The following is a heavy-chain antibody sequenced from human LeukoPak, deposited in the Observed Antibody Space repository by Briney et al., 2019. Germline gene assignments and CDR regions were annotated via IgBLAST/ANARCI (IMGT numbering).Heavy chain of an antibody. J-gene: IGHJ4*02. CDR3: ARGDGYNFFDY. V-gene: IGHV3-53*01. CDR2: FYVGGAT. CDR1: GFSVNNNY. D-gene: IGHD5-24*01. Sequence: PGGSLRLSCAVSGFSVNNNYMSWVRHARGKGLEWVSVFYVGGATYYADSVKGRFTISRDNSENTLYLQMKSLRAEDTAVYYCARGDGYNFFDYWGQGTLVTVSS.